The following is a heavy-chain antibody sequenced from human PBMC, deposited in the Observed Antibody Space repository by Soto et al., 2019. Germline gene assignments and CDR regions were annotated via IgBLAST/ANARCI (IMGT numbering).Heavy chain of an antibody. D-gene: IGHD4-17*01. CDR2: IYYSGST. Sequence: PSETLSLTCTVSGGSVSSGSYYWSWIRQPPGKGLEWIGYIYYSGSTNYNPSLKSRVTISVDTSKNQFSLKLSSVTAADTAVYYCARDNWGTVTYYYYYGMDVWGQGTTVTVSS. CDR3: ARDNWGTVTYYYYYGMDV. V-gene: IGHV4-61*01. CDR1: GGSVSSGSYY. J-gene: IGHJ6*02.